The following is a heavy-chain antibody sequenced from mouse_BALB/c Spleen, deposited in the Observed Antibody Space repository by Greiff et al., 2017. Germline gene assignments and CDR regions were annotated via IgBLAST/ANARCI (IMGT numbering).Heavy chain of an antibody. V-gene: IGHV14-3*02. CDR2: IDPANGNT. CDR1: GFNIKDTY. D-gene: IGHD1-1*01. J-gene: IGHJ3*01. Sequence: EVKLMESGAELVKPGASVKLSCTASGFNIKDTYMHWVKQRPEQGLEWIGRIDPANGNTKYDPKFQGKATITADTSSNTAYLQLSSLTSEDTAVYYCARSGYYGSSFAYWGQGTLVTVSA. CDR3: ARSGYYGSSFAY.